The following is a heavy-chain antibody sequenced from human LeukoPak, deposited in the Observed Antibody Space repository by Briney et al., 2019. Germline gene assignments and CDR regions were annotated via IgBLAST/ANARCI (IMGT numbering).Heavy chain of an antibody. J-gene: IGHJ5*02. V-gene: IGHV1-2*02. CDR2: INPNSGGT. CDR3: ARGRGRDSRNNWFDP. CDR1: GYTFTGYY. Sequence: ASVKVSCKASGYTFTGYYMHWVRQAPGQGLEWMGWINPNSGGTNYAQKFQGRVTMTRDTSISTAYVELSRLRSDDTAVYYCARGRGRDSRNNWFDPWGQGTLVTVSS. D-gene: IGHD3-22*01.